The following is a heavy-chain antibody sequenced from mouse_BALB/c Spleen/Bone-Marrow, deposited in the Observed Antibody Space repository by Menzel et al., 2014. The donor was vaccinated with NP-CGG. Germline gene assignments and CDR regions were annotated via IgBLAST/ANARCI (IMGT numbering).Heavy chain of an antibody. D-gene: IGHD2-3*01. CDR1: RFSLSSYD. Sequence: LEESGGRLVTPGTPLTLTCTVSRFSLSSYDMSWVRQAPGEGLEYIGIISGNGITWYASWAKGRFTISKTSTTVDLKITSPTTEDTATYFCGRGDNSIELWGQGTLVTVS. CDR2: ISGNGIT. V-gene: IGHV5-6-5*01. J-gene: IGHJ3*02. CDR3: GRGDNSIEL.